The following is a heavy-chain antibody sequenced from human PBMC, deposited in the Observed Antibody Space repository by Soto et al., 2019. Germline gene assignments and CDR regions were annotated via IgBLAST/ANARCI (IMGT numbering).Heavy chain of an antibody. V-gene: IGHV1-46*03. CDR2: INPSGGST. CDR1: GYTFTSYY. Sequence: ASVKVSCKASGYTFTSYYMHWVRQAPGQGLEWMGIINPSGGSTSYEQKFQGRVTMTRDKSTSTVYMELSSLRSEDTAVYYCARDSESSDWGSPFDYWGQGTLVTVSS. J-gene: IGHJ4*02. D-gene: IGHD3-10*01. CDR3: ARDSESSDWGSPFDY.